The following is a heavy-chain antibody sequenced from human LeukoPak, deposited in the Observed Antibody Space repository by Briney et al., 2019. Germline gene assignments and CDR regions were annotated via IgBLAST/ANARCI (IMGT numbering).Heavy chain of an antibody. CDR3: AKDRGALVDTGTLNY. J-gene: IGHJ4*02. CDR2: IGYTGDST. Sequence: GEPLRLPCAASGLTFRSYAMSWVRQAPEKALEWVSGIGYTGDSTHYADSVKGRFTISRDNSRSTLYLQMNSLRAEDTAVYYCAKDRGALVDTGTLNYWGQGTLVTVSS. CDR1: GLTFRSYA. V-gene: IGHV3-23*01. D-gene: IGHD5-18*01.